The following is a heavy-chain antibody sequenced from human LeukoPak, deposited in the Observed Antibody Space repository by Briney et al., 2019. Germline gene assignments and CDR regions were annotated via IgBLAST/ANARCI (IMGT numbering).Heavy chain of an antibody. Sequence: GGSLRLSCAASGFIFSSCNMNGARQAPGKGLEWVSYVSSSSSTRYYADSVKGRFTISRDNDKNSLYLQMNSLRDDDTAVYYCPRDRWGGVPFDYWGQGALVTVSS. V-gene: IGHV3-48*02. CDR2: VSSSSSTR. CDR3: PRDRWGGVPFDY. D-gene: IGHD3-16*01. J-gene: IGHJ4*02. CDR1: GFIFSSCN.